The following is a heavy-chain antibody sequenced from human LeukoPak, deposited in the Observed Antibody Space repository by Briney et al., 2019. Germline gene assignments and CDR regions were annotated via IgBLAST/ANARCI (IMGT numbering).Heavy chain of an antibody. J-gene: IGHJ6*02. CDR2: ISYDGSNK. CDR1: GFTFSSYG. CDR3: AKDYVLYGMGV. V-gene: IGHV3-30*18. Sequence: GGSLRLSCAASGFTFSSYGMHWVRQAPGKELEWVAVISYDGSNKYYADSVKGRFTISRDNSKNTLYLQMNSLRAEDTAVYYCAKDYVLYGMGVWGQGTTVTVSS. D-gene: IGHD3-10*02.